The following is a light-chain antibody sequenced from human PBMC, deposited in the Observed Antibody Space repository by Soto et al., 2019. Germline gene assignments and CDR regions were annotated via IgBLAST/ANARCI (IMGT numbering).Light chain of an antibody. J-gene: IGLJ1*01. CDR2: EVS. Sequence: QSVLTQPASVSGSPGQSITISCTGTSTDVGGYNYVSWYQQQPGQAPKLIISEVSNRPSGISNRFSGSKSGNTASLTISGLQAEDETDYFCSSYTSSSPYVFGSGTKGTVL. CDR3: SSYTSSSPYV. V-gene: IGLV2-14*01. CDR1: STDVGGYNY.